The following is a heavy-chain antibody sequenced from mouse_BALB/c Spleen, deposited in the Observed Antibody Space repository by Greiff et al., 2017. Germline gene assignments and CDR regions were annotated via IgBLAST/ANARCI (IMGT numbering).Heavy chain of an antibody. CDR3: ARGGLYYGDAMDY. V-gene: IGHV1-87*01. CDR2: IYPGDGDT. D-gene: IGHD1-1*01. Sequence: VKLQESGAELARPGASVKLSCKASGYTFTSYWMQWVKQRPGQGLEWIGAIYPGDGDTRYTQKFKGKATLTADKSSSTAYMQLSSLASEDSAVYYCARGGLYYGDAMDYWGQGTSVTVSS. J-gene: IGHJ4*01. CDR1: GYTFTSYW.